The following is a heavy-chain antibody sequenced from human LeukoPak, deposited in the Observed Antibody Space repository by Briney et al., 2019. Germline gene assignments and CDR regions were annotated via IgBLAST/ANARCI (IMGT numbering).Heavy chain of an antibody. J-gene: IGHJ4*02. Sequence: PSETLSLTCTVSGGSISSYYWSWIRQPPGKGLEWIGYIYYSGSTNYNPPLKSRVTISVDTPKNQFSLKLRSVTAADTAVYYCARDSGYTYGYHDSWGQGTLVTVSS. D-gene: IGHD5-18*01. CDR2: IYYSGST. CDR1: GGSISSYY. CDR3: ARDSGYTYGYHDS. V-gene: IGHV4-59*01.